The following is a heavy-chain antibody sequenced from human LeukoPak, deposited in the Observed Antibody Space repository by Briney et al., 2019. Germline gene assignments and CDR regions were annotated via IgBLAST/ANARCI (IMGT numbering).Heavy chain of an antibody. D-gene: IGHD4-17*01. CDR2: IYTSGST. Sequence: PSETLSLTCTASGGPISSYYWSWIRQPPGKGLEWIGYIYTSGSTTYYPSLMSRVTIAVDPSKNQFSLKLSSVTAADTAVQYCARGHGDYVQYYYHMEVWGKGTTVTVSS. CDR1: GGPISSYY. J-gene: IGHJ6*03. V-gene: IGHV4-4*09. CDR3: ARGHGDYVQYYYHMEV.